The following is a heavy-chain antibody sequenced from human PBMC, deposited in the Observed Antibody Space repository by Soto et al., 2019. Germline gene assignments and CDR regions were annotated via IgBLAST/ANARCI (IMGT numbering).Heavy chain of an antibody. J-gene: IGHJ3*02. CDR2: IYYSGST. CDR3: ARDRKDDYDDAFDI. CDR1: GGSISSGGYY. V-gene: IGHV4-31*03. Sequence: QVQLQESGPGLVKPSQTLSLICTVSGGSISSGGYYWSWIRQHPGKGLEWIGYIYYSGSTYYNPSLKSRVTISVDTSKNQFSLKLSSVTAADTAVYYCARDRKDDYDDAFDIWGQGTMVTVSS. D-gene: IGHD4-17*01.